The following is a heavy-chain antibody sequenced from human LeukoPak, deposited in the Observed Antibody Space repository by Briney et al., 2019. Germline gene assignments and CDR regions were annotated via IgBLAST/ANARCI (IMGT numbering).Heavy chain of an antibody. J-gene: IGHJ4*02. CDR3: AGERGVGEFY. V-gene: IGHV3-21*01. Sequence: GGSLRLSCAASGFNFSSYTMTWVRQAPGKGLEWASSISSSSSSIYYADSVKGRFSISRDNAKNSLYLQMNSLSAEDTAVYYCAGERGVGEFYWGQGTLVTVSS. CDR2: ISSSSSSI. D-gene: IGHD3-10*01. CDR1: GFNFSSYT.